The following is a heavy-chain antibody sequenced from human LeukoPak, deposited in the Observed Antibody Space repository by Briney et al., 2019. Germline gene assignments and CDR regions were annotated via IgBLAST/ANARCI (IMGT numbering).Heavy chain of an antibody. CDR1: GVSISGNY. V-gene: IGHV4-59*01. Sequence: PSETLSLTCTVSGVSISGNYWSWIRQPPGKGLEWIGYIFYTGSTNYNPSLQSRVTILVDTSKNQFSLKLSSVSAADTAVYYCARGDYYYDSSGYSMYYFDYWGQGTLVTVSS. D-gene: IGHD3-22*01. CDR2: IFYTGST. CDR3: ARGDYYYDSSGYSMYYFDY. J-gene: IGHJ4*02.